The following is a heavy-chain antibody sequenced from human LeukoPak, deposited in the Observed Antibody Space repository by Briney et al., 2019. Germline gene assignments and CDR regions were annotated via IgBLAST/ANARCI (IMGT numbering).Heavy chain of an antibody. CDR2: TYFRSKWYY. V-gene: IGHV6-1*01. Sequence: SQTLSLTCAISGDSVSSDSAAWNWIRQSPSRGLEWLARTYFRSKWYYDYALAVKGRITINPDTSKNQFSLQLNSVTPEDTAVYFCARVIFSYQHVYGMDVWGQGTTVTVSS. CDR1: GDSVSSDSAA. CDR3: ARVIFSYQHVYGMDV. D-gene: IGHD3-3*02. J-gene: IGHJ6*02.